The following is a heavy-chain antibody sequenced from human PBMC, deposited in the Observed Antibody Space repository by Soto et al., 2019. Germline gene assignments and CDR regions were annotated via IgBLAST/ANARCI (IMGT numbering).Heavy chain of an antibody. V-gene: IGHV1-69*12. D-gene: IGHD6-13*01. Sequence: QVQLVQSGAEVKKPGSSVKVSCKASGGTFSNHAINWVRQAPGQGLEWMGRIIPIFTTTDYAQRFQGRFTITADESTITAYMELRSLQHDDTAVYYCAREVAADGTFREDVFDIWGQGTMVTVSS. J-gene: IGHJ3*02. CDR2: IIPIFTTT. CDR3: AREVAADGTFREDVFDI. CDR1: GGTFSNHA.